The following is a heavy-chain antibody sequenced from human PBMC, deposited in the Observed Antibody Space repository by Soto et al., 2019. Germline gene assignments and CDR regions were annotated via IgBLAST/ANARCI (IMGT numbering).Heavy chain of an antibody. V-gene: IGHV4-30-2*01. Sequence: NPSETLSLTCAVSGGSISSGGYSWSWIRQPPGKGLEWIGYIYHSGSTYYNPSLKSRVTISVDRSKNQFSLKLSSVTAADTAVYYCARAMRDYFDYWGQGTLVTVSS. D-gene: IGHD3-22*01. J-gene: IGHJ4*02. CDR1: GGSISSGGYS. CDR2: IYHSGST. CDR3: ARAMRDYFDY.